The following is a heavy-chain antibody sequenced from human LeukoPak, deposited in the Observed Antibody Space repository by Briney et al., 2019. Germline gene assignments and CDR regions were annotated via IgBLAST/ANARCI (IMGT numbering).Heavy chain of an antibody. CDR3: ANFVGATPDAFDI. CDR1: GFTFSSYA. J-gene: IGHJ3*02. CDR2: ISGSGGST. D-gene: IGHD1-26*01. Sequence: GGSLRLSCAASGFTFSSYAMSWFRQAPGKGLEWVSAISGSGGSTYYADSVKGRFTISRDNSKNTLYLQMNSLRAEDTAVYYCANFVGATPDAFDIWGQGTMVTVSS. V-gene: IGHV3-23*01.